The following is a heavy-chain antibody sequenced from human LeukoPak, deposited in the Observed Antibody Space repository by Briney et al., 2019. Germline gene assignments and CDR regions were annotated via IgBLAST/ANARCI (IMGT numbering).Heavy chain of an antibody. D-gene: IGHD3-3*01. CDR3: ARTLWSGYFQFDY. Sequence: ASVKVSCKASGYTFTGYYMHWVRQAPGQGLEWMGIINPSGGSTSYAQKFQGRVTMTRDMSTSTVYMELSSLRSEDTAVYYCARTLWSGYFQFDYWGQGTLVTVSS. CDR1: GYTFTGYY. CDR2: INPSGGST. J-gene: IGHJ4*02. V-gene: IGHV1-46*01.